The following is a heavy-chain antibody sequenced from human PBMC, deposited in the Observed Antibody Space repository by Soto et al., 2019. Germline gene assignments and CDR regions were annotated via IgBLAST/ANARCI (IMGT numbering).Heavy chain of an antibody. Sequence: GGSLRLSCAASGFTFSSYGMHWVRQAPGKGLEWVAVIWYDGSNKYYADSVKGRFTISRDNSKNTLYLQMNSLRAEDTAVYYCARGYSSSWYINGPFFDYWGQGTLVTVAS. CDR3: ARGYSSSWYINGPFFDY. V-gene: IGHV3-33*01. CDR2: IWYDGSNK. D-gene: IGHD6-13*01. CDR1: GFTFSSYG. J-gene: IGHJ4*02.